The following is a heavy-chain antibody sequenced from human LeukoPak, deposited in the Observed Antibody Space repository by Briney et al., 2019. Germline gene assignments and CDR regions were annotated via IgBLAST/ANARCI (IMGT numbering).Heavy chain of an antibody. D-gene: IGHD3-10*01. CDR1: GGSISSYY. CDR2: IYYSGST. CDR3: ARDGGYGSGTYYFDY. J-gene: IGHJ4*02. V-gene: IGHV4-59*01. Sequence: SETLSLTCTVSGGSISSYYWSWIRQPPGKGLEWIGYIYYSGSTNYNPSLKSRVTISVDTSKNQFSLKLSSVTAADTAVYYCARDGGYGSGTYYFDYWGQGTLDTVSS.